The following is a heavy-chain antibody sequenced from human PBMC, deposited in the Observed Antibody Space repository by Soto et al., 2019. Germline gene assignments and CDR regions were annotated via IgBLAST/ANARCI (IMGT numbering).Heavy chain of an antibody. J-gene: IGHJ4*02. CDR1: GYTFTSYG. Sequence: GASVKVSCKASGYTFTSYGISWGRQAPGQGLEWMGWISAYNGNTNYAQKLQGRVTMTTDTSTSTAYMELRSLRSDDTAVYYCAREETILQRWYSSSPLDYWGQGTLVTVSS. D-gene: IGHD6-6*01. V-gene: IGHV1-18*01. CDR2: ISAYNGNT. CDR3: AREETILQRWYSSSPLDY.